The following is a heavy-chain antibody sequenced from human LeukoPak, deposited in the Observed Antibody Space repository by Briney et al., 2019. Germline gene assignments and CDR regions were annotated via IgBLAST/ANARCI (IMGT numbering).Heavy chain of an antibody. CDR3: ARDHRIFGVAYYYYMDV. V-gene: IGHV3-21*01. CDR2: ISSSSSYI. Sequence: GGSLRPSCAASGFTFSSYSTNWVRQAPGKGLEWVSSISSSSSYIYYADSVKGRFTISRDNAKNSLYLQMNSLRAEDTAVYYCARDHRIFGVAYYYYMDVWGKGTTVTVSS. D-gene: IGHD3-3*01. CDR1: GFTFSSYS. J-gene: IGHJ6*03.